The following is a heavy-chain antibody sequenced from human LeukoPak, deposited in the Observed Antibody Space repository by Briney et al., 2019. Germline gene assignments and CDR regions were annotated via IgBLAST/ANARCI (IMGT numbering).Heavy chain of an antibody. CDR1: GGSGGSISSSNW. Sequence: KPSGTLSLTCAVSGGSGGSISSSNWWNWVRQPPGKGLEWIGEIYHSGSTNYNPSLKSRVTISVDTSKNQFSLKLSSVTAADTAVYYCTRRGGLTIFGVVMEYYFDYWGQGTLVTVSS. D-gene: IGHD3-3*01. CDR3: TRRGGLTIFGVVMEYYFDY. J-gene: IGHJ4*02. V-gene: IGHV4-4*02. CDR2: IYHSGST.